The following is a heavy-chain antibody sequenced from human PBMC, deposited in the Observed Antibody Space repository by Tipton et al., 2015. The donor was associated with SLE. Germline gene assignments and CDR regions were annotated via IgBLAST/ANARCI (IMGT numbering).Heavy chain of an antibody. V-gene: IGHV4-59*08. Sequence: GLVKPSETLSLICTVSGGSISSHYWTWIRQPPGKGLEWIGNIYYTGHTYYSPSLESRLTFSVDTSTNQFSLMLSSVSAADAAVYYCARGSGVSVRRFDSWGQGILVTVSS. J-gene: IGHJ4*02. D-gene: IGHD3-10*01. CDR2: IYYTGHT. CDR3: ARGSGVSVRRFDS. CDR1: GGSISSHY.